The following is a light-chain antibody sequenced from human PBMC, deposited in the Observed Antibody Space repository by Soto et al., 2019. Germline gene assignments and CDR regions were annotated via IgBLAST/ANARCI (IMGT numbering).Light chain of an antibody. V-gene: IGLV2-23*01. CDR3: CSYAGSSTLL. J-gene: IGLJ3*02. Sequence: QSALTQPASVSGSPGQSITISCTGTSSDVGSYNLVSWYQQHPGKAPKVLIYEDSKRPSGVSDHFSASKSGNTASLTISGLQADAEADYYCCSYAGSSTLLFGGGTKLTVL. CDR2: EDS. CDR1: SSDVGSYNL.